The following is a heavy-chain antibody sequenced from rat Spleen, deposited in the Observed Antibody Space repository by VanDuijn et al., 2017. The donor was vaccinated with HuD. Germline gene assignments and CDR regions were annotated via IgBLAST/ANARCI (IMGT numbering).Heavy chain of an antibody. CDR1: GFTFSSFP. CDR2: ISPSGSIT. D-gene: IGHD1-11*01. J-gene: IGHJ3*01. CDR3: ATEPLNYGGPHWFAY. V-gene: IGHV5-46*01. Sequence: EVQVVESGGGLVQPGRSLKLSCAASGFTFSSFPMAWVRQAPKKGLEWVASISPSGSITNYRDSVKGRFTISRDSAKSTVYLQMDSLRSEDTATYYCATEPLNYGGPHWFAYWGQGTLVTVSS.